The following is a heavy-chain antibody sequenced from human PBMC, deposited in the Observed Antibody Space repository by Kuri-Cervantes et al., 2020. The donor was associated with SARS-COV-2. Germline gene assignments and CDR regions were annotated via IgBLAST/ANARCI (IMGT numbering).Heavy chain of an antibody. Sequence: SETLSLTCAVYGGSFSGYYWSWIRQPPGKGLEWIGEINHSGSTNYNPSLKSRVTISVDTSKNQFPLKLSSVTAADTAVYYCARSAVRMVRGVIHYWGQGTLVTVSS. J-gene: IGHJ4*02. V-gene: IGHV4-34*01. D-gene: IGHD3-10*01. CDR3: ARSAVRMVRGVIHY. CDR2: INHSGST. CDR1: GGSFSGYY.